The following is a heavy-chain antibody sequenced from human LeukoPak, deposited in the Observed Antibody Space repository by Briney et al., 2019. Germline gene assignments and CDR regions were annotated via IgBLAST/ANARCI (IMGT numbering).Heavy chain of an antibody. CDR3: AKDGSPNAFDI. V-gene: IGHV1-2*04. D-gene: IGHD1-26*01. Sequence: GASVKVSCKASGYTFTGYYMHWVRQAPGQGLEWMGWINPNSGGKNYAQKFQGWVTMTRDTSISTAYMELSRLRSDDTAVYYCAKDGSPNAFDIWGQGTVVTVSS. CDR2: INPNSGGK. J-gene: IGHJ3*02. CDR1: GYTFTGYY.